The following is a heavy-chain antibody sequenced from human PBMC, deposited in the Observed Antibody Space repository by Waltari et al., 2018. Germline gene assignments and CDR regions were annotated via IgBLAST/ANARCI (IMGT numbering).Heavy chain of an antibody. CDR3: AKDPGRVTRTTASLES. V-gene: IGHV3-30*18. D-gene: IGHD3-10*01. CDR2: ISYDGSEK. J-gene: IGHJ4*02. CDR1: GFSFNDHG. Sequence: QVQLVESGGGVIQSGRSLRLSCVASGFSFNDHGMHWVRQAPGKGLEWMAVISYDGSEKFYADSVKGRFTISRDNSRNTLFLQISSLRPEDTAVYFCAKDPGRVTRTTASLESWGQGSLVTVSS.